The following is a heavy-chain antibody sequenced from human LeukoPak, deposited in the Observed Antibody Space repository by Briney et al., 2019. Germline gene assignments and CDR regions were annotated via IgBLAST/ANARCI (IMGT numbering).Heavy chain of an antibody. CDR1: GFTFSSYG. D-gene: IGHD6-13*01. CDR3: AKDRDIAAAGYYFDY. CDR2: IWYGGSNK. Sequence: QSGGSLRLSCAASGFTFSSYGMHWVRQAPGKGLEWVAVIWYGGSNKYYADSVKGRFTISRDNSKNTLYLQMNSLRAEDTAVYYCAKDRDIAAAGYYFDYWGQGTLVTVSS. J-gene: IGHJ4*02. V-gene: IGHV3-30*02.